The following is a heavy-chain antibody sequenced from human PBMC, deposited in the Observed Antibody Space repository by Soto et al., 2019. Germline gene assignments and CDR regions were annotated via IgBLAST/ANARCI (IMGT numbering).Heavy chain of an antibody. D-gene: IGHD2-15*01. J-gene: IGHJ6*02. CDR1: GYSFTSYW. Sequence: GESLKISCKGSGYSFTSYWISWVRQMPGKGLEWMGRIDPSDSYTNYSPSFQGHVTISADKSISTAYLQWSSLKASDTAMYYCARVGSRVAYYYGMDVWGQGTTVTV. CDR3: ARVGSRVAYYYGMDV. V-gene: IGHV5-10-1*01. CDR2: IDPSDSYT.